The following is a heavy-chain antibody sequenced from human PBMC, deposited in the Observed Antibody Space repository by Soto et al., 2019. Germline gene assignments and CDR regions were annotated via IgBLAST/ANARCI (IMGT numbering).Heavy chain of an antibody. Sequence: EVQLVESGGGVVRPGGSLRLSCAASGFTFDDYGMSWVRQAPGKGLEWVSGINWNGGSTGYADSVKGRFTISRDSAKNSLYLQMNSLRAEDTALYYCERVSGYSGYENPFDYWVQGTLVTVSS. CDR2: INWNGGST. J-gene: IGHJ4*02. CDR3: ERVSGYSGYENPFDY. D-gene: IGHD5-12*01. V-gene: IGHV3-20*04. CDR1: GFTFDDYG.